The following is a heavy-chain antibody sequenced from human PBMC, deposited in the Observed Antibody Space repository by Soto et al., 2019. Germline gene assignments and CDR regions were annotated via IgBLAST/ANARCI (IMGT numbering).Heavy chain of an antibody. J-gene: IGHJ4*02. CDR1: GYTFTNYG. Sequence: ASVKVSCKASGYTFTNYGITWVRQAPGQGLEWMGWISAYDGNTNYAQNFQGRVTMTTDTSTSTAYMELRSVRSDDTAVYYCAREWMGSTSYWGQGTLVTVSS. V-gene: IGHV1-18*04. CDR3: AREWMGSTSY. CDR2: ISAYDGNT. D-gene: IGHD1-26*01.